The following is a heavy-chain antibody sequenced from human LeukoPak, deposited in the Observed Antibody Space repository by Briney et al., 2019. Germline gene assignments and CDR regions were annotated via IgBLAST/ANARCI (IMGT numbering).Heavy chain of an antibody. CDR1: GITLSNYG. J-gene: IGHJ4*02. CDR3: AKRGVVIRVFLVGFHKEANYFES. CDR2: ISGSGGGT. D-gene: IGHD3-3*01. Sequence: PGGSLRLSCAVSGITLSNYGMSWVRQAPGKGLEWVAGISGSGGGTSYADSVKGRFTISRDNAKNPLFLQMNSLRVEDTAVYFCAKRGVVIRVFLVGFHKEANYFESWGQGAQVTVSS. V-gene: IGHV3-23*01.